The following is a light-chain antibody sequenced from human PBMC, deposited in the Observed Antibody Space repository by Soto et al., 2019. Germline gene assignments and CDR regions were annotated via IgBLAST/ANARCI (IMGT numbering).Light chain of an antibody. CDR3: QQTYITPPT. Sequence: DIQMTQSPSSLSASVGDRVTITCRASQSISSYLNWYQQKPGKAPNLLIYAASNLQSGVPSRFSGSGSGTDITLTISSLQPEDFATYYCQQTYITPPTFGGGTKVEIK. CDR1: QSISSY. V-gene: IGKV1-39*01. J-gene: IGKJ4*01. CDR2: AAS.